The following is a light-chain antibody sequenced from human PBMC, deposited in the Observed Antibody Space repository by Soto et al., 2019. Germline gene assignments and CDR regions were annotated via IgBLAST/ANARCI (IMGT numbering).Light chain of an antibody. J-gene: IGKJ2*01. CDR2: DAS. CDR3: QQYNSYSGGYT. Sequence: DVQMTQFPSTLSASVGARVTITCRASQSISTGLAWYQQKPGKAPNLLIFDASSLESGVPSRFSGSGSGTEFTLTISSLQPDDFATYYCQQYNSYSGGYTFGQGTKLEIK. V-gene: IGKV1-5*01. CDR1: QSISTG.